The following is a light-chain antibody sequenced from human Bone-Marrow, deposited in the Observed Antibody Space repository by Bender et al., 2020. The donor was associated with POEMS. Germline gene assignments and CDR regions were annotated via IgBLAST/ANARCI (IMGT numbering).Light chain of an antibody. V-gene: IGLV2-14*03. CDR3: NSYTTTNSLI. CDR2: DVS. CDR1: YSDIGTYNF. Sequence: QSALTQPPSASGAPGQSVTVSCTGTYSDIGTYNFVSWYQQHPGKAPKLMIYDVSNRPSGVSNRFSGSKSGNTASLTISGLQAEDEADYYCNSYTTTNSLIFGGGTKVTVL. J-gene: IGLJ2*01.